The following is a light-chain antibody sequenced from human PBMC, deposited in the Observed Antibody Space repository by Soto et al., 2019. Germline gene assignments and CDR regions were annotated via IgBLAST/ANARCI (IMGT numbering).Light chain of an antibody. J-gene: IGKJ5*01. Sequence: IVFTQSPGTLSLSPGERATLSCRAIQSVSSSYLAWYQQKPGQAPRLLIYDASNRATGIPARFSGSGSGTDFTLTISSLEPEDFAVYYCQQRSNWPSITFGQGTRLEIK. CDR3: QQRSNWPSIT. V-gene: IGKV3D-20*02. CDR1: QSVSSSY. CDR2: DAS.